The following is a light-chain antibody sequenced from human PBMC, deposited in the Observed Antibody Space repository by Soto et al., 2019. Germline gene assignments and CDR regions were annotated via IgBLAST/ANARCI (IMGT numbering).Light chain of an antibody. CDR1: QDISNY. Sequence: DIRMTQSPSSLSASVGDRVSITCRGSQDISNYLAWFQQQPGKAPKSLIFSASVLQTAVPSRFSGRGSGTDFTLTISSLQPDDFATYYCQQYYSFPLTFGPGTRVHMK. CDR3: QQYYSFPLT. V-gene: IGKV1-16*01. CDR2: SAS. J-gene: IGKJ3*01.